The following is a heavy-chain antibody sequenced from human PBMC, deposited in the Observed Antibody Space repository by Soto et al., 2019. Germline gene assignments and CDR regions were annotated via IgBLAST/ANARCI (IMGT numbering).Heavy chain of an antibody. CDR1: GVTFSSYA. CDR2: ISGSGGST. CDR3: AKDKYYDILTGPGAY. D-gene: IGHD3-9*01. J-gene: IGHJ4*02. V-gene: IGHV3-23*01. Sequence: GGSLRLSCAASGVTFSSYAMSWVRQAPGKGLEWVSAISGSGGSTYYADSVKGRFTISRDNSKNTLYLQMNSLRAEDTAVYYCAKDKYYDILTGPGAYWGQGTLVTSPQ.